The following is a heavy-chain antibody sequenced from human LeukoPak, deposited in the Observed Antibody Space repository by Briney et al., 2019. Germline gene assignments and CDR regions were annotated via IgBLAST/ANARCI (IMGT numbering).Heavy chain of an antibody. CDR3: ARDPIGSRWPYYFDY. CDR1: GYTFTSYG. J-gene: IGHJ4*02. V-gene: IGHV1-3*01. Sequence: ASVKVSCKASGYTFTSYGISWVRQAPGQRLEWMGWINAGNGNTKYSQKFQARVTITRDTSASTAYMELSSLRSEDTAVYYCARDPIGSRWPYYFDYWGQGTLVTVSS. D-gene: IGHD6-13*01. CDR2: INAGNGNT.